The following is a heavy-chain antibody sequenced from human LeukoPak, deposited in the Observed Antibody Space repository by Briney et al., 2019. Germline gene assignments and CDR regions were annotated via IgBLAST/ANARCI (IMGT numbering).Heavy chain of an antibody. V-gene: IGHV3-21*01. J-gene: IGHJ6*03. D-gene: IGHD6-25*01. CDR2: ISSSSTYT. CDR1: EFTFIRYS. CDR3: ATGRNTTTSGLGMDV. Sequence: GGSLRLSCAASEFTFIRYSMNWVRQAPGEGLEWVSFISSSSTYTYYADSVRGRFTVSRDNAKNSLYLQMNSLRDEDTALYYCATGRNTTTSGLGMDVWGKGTTVTVSS.